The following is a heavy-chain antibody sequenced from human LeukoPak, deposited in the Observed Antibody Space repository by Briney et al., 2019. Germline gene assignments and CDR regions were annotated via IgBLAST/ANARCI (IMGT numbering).Heavy chain of an antibody. J-gene: IGHJ3*02. CDR2: FDPEDGET. V-gene: IGHV1-24*01. CDR1: GYTLTELS. CDR3: ATSVRGVIIMAFDI. D-gene: IGHD3-10*01. Sequence: ASVKVSCKVSGYTLTELSMHWVRQAPGKGLEWMGGFDPEDGETIYAQKFQGRVTMTEDTSTDTAYMELSSLRSEDTAVYYCATSVRGVIIMAFDIWGQGTMVTVSS.